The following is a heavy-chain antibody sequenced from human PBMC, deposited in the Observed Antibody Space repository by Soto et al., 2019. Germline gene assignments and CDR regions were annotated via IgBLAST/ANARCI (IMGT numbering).Heavy chain of an antibody. Sequence: SVKVSCKGSGCTFNSYTISWVRHAPGKGLEWMGRIIPILGIANYAQKFQGRVTITADKSTSTAYMELSSLRSEDTAVYYCARETKDNWNDGGAGAFDIWGQGTMVTVS. CDR2: IIPILGIA. CDR1: GCTFNSYT. D-gene: IGHD1-20*01. J-gene: IGHJ3*02. CDR3: ARETKDNWNDGGAGAFDI. V-gene: IGHV1-69*04.